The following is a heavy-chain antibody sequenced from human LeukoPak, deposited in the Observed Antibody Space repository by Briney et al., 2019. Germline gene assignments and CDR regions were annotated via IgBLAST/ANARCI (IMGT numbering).Heavy chain of an antibody. V-gene: IGHV3-64*01. J-gene: IGHJ4*02. Sequence: GGTLRLSSAASGFTFSTYAMHWVGQAPGQGLEYFSAISSYGGSAYSANTLKGRFTISRDNSNKTLYPHMSSLRAEDMAVYYCARGPYSYGDYWGQGTLVTVSS. D-gene: IGHD5-18*01. CDR2: ISSYGGSA. CDR3: ARGPYSYGDY. CDR1: GFTFSTYA.